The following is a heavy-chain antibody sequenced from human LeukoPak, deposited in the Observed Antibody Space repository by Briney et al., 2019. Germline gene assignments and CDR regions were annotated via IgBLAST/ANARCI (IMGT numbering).Heavy chain of an antibody. CDR2: IYTSGST. CDR1: GGSISSSSYY. V-gene: IGHV4-39*07. D-gene: IGHD6-6*01. CDR3: ARVIAARHRYYYYYMDV. J-gene: IGHJ6*03. Sequence: SETLSLTCTVSGGSISSSSYYWGWIRQPPGKGLEWIGSIYTSGSTNYNPSLKSRVTISVDTSKNQFSLKLSSVTAADTAVYCCARVIAARHRYYYYYMDVWGKGTTVTVSS.